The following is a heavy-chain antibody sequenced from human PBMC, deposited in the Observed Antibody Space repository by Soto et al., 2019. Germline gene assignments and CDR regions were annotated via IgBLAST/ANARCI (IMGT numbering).Heavy chain of an antibody. D-gene: IGHD6-6*01. Sequence: SETLPLTCAVYGGSFSGYCWSWIRQPPGKGLEWIGEINHSGSTNYNPSLKSRVTISVDTSKNQFSLKLSSVTAADTAVYCCARFSSQVWGQGTMVTVSS. V-gene: IGHV4-34*01. CDR3: ARFSSQV. J-gene: IGHJ3*01. CDR1: GGSFSGYC. CDR2: INHSGST.